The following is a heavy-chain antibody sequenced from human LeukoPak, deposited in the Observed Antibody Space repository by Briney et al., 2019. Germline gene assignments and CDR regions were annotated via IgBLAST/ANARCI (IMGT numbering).Heavy chain of an antibody. V-gene: IGHV1-69*04. CDR1: GGTFSSYT. CDR3: AREEDYYGSGSSFDY. CDR2: IIPILGIA. J-gene: IGHJ4*02. Sequence: ASVKVSCQASGGTFSSYTISWVRQAPGQGLEWMGRIIPILGIANYAQKFQGRVTITADKSTSTANMELSSLRSEDTAVYYCAREEDYYGSGSSFDYWGQGTLVIVSS. D-gene: IGHD3-10*01.